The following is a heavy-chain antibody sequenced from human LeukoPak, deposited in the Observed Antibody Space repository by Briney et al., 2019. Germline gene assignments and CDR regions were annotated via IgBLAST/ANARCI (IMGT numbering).Heavy chain of an antibody. J-gene: IGHJ5*02. D-gene: IGHD3-9*01. CDR3: ARRVGYYDILTGSPERNWFDP. V-gene: IGHV1-69*04. CDR1: GGTFSSYA. Sequence: GSSVKVSCKASGGTFSSYAISWVRQAPGQGLEWMGRIIPTLGIANYAQKFQGRVTITADKSTSTAYMELSSLRSEDTAVYYCARRVGYYDILTGSPERNWFDPWGQGTLVTVSS. CDR2: IIPTLGIA.